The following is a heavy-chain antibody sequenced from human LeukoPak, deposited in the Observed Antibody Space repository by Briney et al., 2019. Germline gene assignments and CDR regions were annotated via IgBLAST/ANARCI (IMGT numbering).Heavy chain of an antibody. J-gene: IGHJ4*02. CDR3: AKDRPCTTCSPSDY. V-gene: IGHV3-23*01. CDR2: IGLSGTTP. CDR1: GFTFSSYS. Sequence: GLSLRLSCAASGFTFSSYSMSWVRQAPGKGLEWVSSIGLSGTTPYLADTVKGRFTISRNNSKNTLYLQMNSLRAEDTAVYYCAKDRPCTTCSPSDYWGQGTLVTVS. D-gene: IGHD2-2*01.